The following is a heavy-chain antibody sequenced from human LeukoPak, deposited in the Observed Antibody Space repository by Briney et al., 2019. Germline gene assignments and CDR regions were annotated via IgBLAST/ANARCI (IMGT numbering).Heavy chain of an antibody. Sequence: GGSLRLSCAASGFTFSSYSMNWVRQAPGKGLERVSYISSTSSTIYYADSVKGRFTISRDNSKNTLYLQMNSLRAEDTAVYYCAKDGKWEYQLLNGDRNYYYYYMDVWGKGTTVTISS. CDR1: GFTFSSYS. J-gene: IGHJ6*03. V-gene: IGHV3-48*01. CDR3: AKDGKWEYQLLNGDRNYYYYYMDV. CDR2: ISSTSSTI. D-gene: IGHD2-2*01.